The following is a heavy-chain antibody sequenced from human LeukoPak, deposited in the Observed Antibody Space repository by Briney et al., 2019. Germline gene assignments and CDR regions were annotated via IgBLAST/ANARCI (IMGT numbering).Heavy chain of an antibody. CDR2: ISGYNGDT. CDR1: GYTFSNYG. CDR3: ARAELSSPVPLNFDY. D-gene: IGHD1-14*01. Sequence: ASVKVSCKASGYTFSNYGLAWVRQAPGQGLEWMGWISGYNGDTNYAQKLQGRVTMTTDTSTSTAYMELRSLRSDDTAVYYCARAELSSPVPLNFDYWGQGTLVTVSS. J-gene: IGHJ4*02. V-gene: IGHV1-18*01.